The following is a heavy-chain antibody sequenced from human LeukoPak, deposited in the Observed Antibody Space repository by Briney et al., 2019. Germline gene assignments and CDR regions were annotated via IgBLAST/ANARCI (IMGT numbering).Heavy chain of an antibody. CDR1: GYTFTSYG. V-gene: IGHV1-18*01. J-gene: IGHJ6*02. Sequence: GASVKVSCKASGYTFTSYGISGVRQAPGQGLEGMGWISAYNGNTNYAQKLQGRVTMTTDTSASTAYMELRSLRSDDTAVYYCARDLLTSSAKARPVADYYYGMDVWGQGTTVTVSS. D-gene: IGHD6-6*01. CDR3: ARDLLTSSAKARPVADYYYGMDV. CDR2: ISAYNGNT.